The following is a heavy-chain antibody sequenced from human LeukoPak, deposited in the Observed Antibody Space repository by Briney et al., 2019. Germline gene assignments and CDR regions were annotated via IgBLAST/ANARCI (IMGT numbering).Heavy chain of an antibody. J-gene: IGHJ4*02. V-gene: IGHV1-46*01. CDR3: ARDQTTVTSFDY. CDR1: GYTFTSYY. CDR2: INPSGGST. D-gene: IGHD4-17*01. Sequence: ASVKVSCKASGYTFTSYYMHWVRQAPGQGLEWMGIINPSGGSTSYAQKFRGRVTMTRDTSTSTVYMELSSLRSEDTAVYYCARDQTTVTSFDYWGQGTLVTVSS.